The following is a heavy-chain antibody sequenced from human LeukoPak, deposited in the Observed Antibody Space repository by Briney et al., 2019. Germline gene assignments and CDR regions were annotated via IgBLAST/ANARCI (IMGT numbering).Heavy chain of an antibody. J-gene: IGHJ3*02. Sequence: SETLSLTCAVSGYSISSGYYWGWIRQPPGKGLEWIGSIYHSGSTYYNPSLKSRVTISVDTPKNQFSLKLSSVTAADTAVYYCARSSGSYLDAFDIWGQGTMVTVSS. V-gene: IGHV4-38-2*01. CDR3: ARSSGSYLDAFDI. D-gene: IGHD1-26*01. CDR2: IYHSGST. CDR1: GYSISSGYY.